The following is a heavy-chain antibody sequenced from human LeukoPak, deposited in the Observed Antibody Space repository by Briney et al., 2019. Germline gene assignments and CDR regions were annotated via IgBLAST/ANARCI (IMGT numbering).Heavy chain of an antibody. D-gene: IGHD2-2*01. J-gene: IGHJ5*02. CDR3: ARDDCSSISCYHNWFDP. CDR2: IKQDGSEK. CDR1: GFTFSSYR. V-gene: IGHV3-7*01. Sequence: GGSLRLSCAASGFTFSSYRMSWVRQAPGKGLEWVANIKQDGSEKYYVDSVKGRFTISRGNAKNSLYLQMNSLRAEDTAVYYCARDDCSSISCYHNWFDPWGQGTLVTVSS.